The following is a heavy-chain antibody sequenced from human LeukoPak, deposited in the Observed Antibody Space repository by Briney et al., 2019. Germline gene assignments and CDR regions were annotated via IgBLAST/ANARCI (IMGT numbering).Heavy chain of an antibody. Sequence: SETLSLTCTVSGGSISSGSYYWSWIRQLPGKGLEWIGYIYYSGNTYYNPSLRSRLTISVDTSTNQFSLKLSSVTVADTAVYYCARVPPGPTNWFDPWGQGTLVTVSS. CDR1: GGSISSGSYY. CDR2: IYYSGNT. V-gene: IGHV4-31*03. J-gene: IGHJ5*02. CDR3: ARVPPGPTNWFDP.